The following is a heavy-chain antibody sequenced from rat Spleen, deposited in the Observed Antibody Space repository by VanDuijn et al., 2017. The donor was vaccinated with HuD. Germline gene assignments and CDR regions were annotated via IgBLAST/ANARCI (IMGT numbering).Heavy chain of an antibody. V-gene: IGHV5-31*01. CDR3: AVAGYGY. Sequence: EVQLVESGGGLVQPGRSLKLSCVASGFTFSNHWMTWIRQAPGKGLEWVSSISDTGANTYYSDSMKGRFTISRDNSINTAYLQVNSLRSEDTATYYCAVAGYGYWGQGVMVTVSS. D-gene: IGHD4-3*01. CDR1: GFTFSNHW. J-gene: IGHJ2*01. CDR2: ISDTGANT.